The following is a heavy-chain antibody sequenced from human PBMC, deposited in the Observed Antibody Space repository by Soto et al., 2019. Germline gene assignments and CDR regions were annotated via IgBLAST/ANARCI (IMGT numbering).Heavy chain of an antibody. D-gene: IGHD1-20*01. CDR1: GFTFSSYA. J-gene: IGHJ4*02. CDR3: ARERRRYNSFDY. Sequence: QVQLVESGGGVVQPGRSLRLSCAASGFTFSSYAMHWVRQAPGKGLEWVAVISYDGSNKYYADSVKGRFTISRDNSKNTLYLQMNSLRAEDTAVYYCARERRRYNSFDYWGQGTLVTVSS. CDR2: ISYDGSNK. V-gene: IGHV3-30-3*01.